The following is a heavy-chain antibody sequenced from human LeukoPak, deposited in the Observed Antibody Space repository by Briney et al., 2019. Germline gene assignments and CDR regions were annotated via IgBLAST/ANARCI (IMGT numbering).Heavy chain of an antibody. CDR3: ARDSPLGVFIAMFDP. CDR1: GFTFSSYS. Sequence: PGGSLRLSCAASGFTFSSYSMTWVRQAPGKGLEWVSSISSSSSYIYYADSVKGRFTISRDNAKNSLYLQMNSLRAEDTAVYYCARDSPLGVFIAMFDPWGQGTLVTVSS. CDR2: ISSSSSYI. J-gene: IGHJ5*02. V-gene: IGHV3-21*01. D-gene: IGHD3-3*01.